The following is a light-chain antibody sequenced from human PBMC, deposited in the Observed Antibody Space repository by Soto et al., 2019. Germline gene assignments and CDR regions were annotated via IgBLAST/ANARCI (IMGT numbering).Light chain of an antibody. J-gene: IGKJ1*01. CDR1: QSISTW. V-gene: IGKV1-5*03. Sequence: DIQMAQSPSTRSASLGERVTITCRASQSISTWLAWYQQKPGRAPKLLIYKASSLQSDVPSGFSGSGSGTEFTLTISSLQPDDYATYYCQKYNAYPWTFGQGTKVDIK. CDR3: QKYNAYPWT. CDR2: KAS.